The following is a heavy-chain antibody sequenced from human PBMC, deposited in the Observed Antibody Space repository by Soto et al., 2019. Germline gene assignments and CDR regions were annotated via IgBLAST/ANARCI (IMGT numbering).Heavy chain of an antibody. CDR3: ARHRRSYDILTGGFDP. CDR1: GGSISSYY. Sequence: SETLSLTCTVSGGSISSYYWSWIRQPPGKGLEWIGYIYYSGSTNYNPSLKSRVTISVDTSKNQFSLKLSSVTAADTAVYYCARHRRSYDILTGGFDPWGQGTLVTVSS. D-gene: IGHD3-9*01. V-gene: IGHV4-59*08. CDR2: IYYSGST. J-gene: IGHJ5*02.